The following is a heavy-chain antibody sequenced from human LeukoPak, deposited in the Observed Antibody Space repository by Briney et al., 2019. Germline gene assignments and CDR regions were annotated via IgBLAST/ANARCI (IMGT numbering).Heavy chain of an antibody. J-gene: IGHJ4*02. CDR1: GYTFTGYY. CDR3: ARDKGYSYGFDY. V-gene: IGHV1-2*02. D-gene: IGHD5-18*01. CDR2: INPNSGGT. Sequence: ASVKVSCKASGYTFTGYYMHWVRQVPGQGLEWMGWINPNSGGTNYAQKFQGRVTMTRDTSISTAYMELSRLRSDDTAVYYCARDKGYSYGFDYWGQGTLVTVSS.